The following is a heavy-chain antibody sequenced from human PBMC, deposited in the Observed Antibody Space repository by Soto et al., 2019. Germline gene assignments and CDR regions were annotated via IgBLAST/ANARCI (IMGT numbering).Heavy chain of an antibody. D-gene: IGHD6-6*01. CDR1: GFTFSSYG. CDR3: AKDSQQLVERYFDY. V-gene: IGHV3-30*18. CDR2: ISYDGSNK. J-gene: IGHJ4*02. Sequence: GGSLRLSCAASGFTFSSYGMHWVRQAPGKGLEWVAVISYDGSNKYYADSVKGRFTISRDNSKNTLYLQMNSLRAEDTAVYYCAKDSQQLVERYFDYWGQGTLVTVSS.